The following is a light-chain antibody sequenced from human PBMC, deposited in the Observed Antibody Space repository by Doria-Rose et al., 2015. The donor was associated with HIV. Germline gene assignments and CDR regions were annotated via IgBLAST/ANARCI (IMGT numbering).Light chain of an antibody. Sequence: QTVVTQEPSVSEAPGQRVTISCTGSSSNIGAGYDVHWYQQLPGTAPKLLIYGHINRPSWVPDRISGSKSGTSASLAITGLQAEDEADYYCQSYDSSLCGYVFGTGTKVTVL. V-gene: IGLV1-40*01. J-gene: IGLJ1*01. CDR2: GHI. CDR3: QSYDSSLCGYV. CDR1: SSNIGAGYD.